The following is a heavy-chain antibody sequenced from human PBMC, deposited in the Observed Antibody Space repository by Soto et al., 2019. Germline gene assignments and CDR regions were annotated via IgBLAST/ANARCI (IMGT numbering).Heavy chain of an antibody. CDR2: ISGSGGST. J-gene: IGHJ5*02. V-gene: IGHV3-23*01. D-gene: IGHD3-9*01. CDR3: AKGTPLRYFDWLQNWFDP. Sequence: PGGSLRLSCAACGFTFSSYAMSWVRQAPGKGLEWVSAISGSGGSTYYADSVKGRFTISRDNSKNTLYLQMNSLRAEDTAVYYCAKGTPLRYFDWLQNWFDPWGQGTLVTVSS. CDR1: GFTFSSYA.